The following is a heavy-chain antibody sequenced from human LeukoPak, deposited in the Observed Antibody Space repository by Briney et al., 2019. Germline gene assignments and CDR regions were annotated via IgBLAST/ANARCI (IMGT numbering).Heavy chain of an antibody. CDR1: GFTFSSYG. CDR3: AKGGLRFLEWPRRGMDV. J-gene: IGHJ6*02. Sequence: GGSLRLSCAASGFTFSSYGMHWVRQAPGKGLEWVAVISYDGSNKYYADSVKGRFTISRDNSKNTLYLQMNSLRAEDTAVYYCAKGGLRFLEWPRRGMDVWGQGTTVTVSS. V-gene: IGHV3-30*18. CDR2: ISYDGSNK. D-gene: IGHD3-3*01.